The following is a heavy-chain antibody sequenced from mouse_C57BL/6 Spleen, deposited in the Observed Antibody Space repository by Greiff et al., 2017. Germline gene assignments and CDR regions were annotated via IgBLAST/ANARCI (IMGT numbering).Heavy chain of an antibody. D-gene: IGHD2-3*01. V-gene: IGHV1-50*01. J-gene: IGHJ2*01. CDR1: GYTFTSYW. CDR3: ASQGGYYGY. CDR2: IDPSDSYT. Sequence: VQLQQPGAELVKPGASVKLSCKASGYTFTSYWMQWVKQRPGQGLEWIGEIDPSDSYTNYNQKFKGKATLTVDTSSSTAYMQLSSLTSEDSAVYFCASQGGYYGYWGQGTTLTVSS.